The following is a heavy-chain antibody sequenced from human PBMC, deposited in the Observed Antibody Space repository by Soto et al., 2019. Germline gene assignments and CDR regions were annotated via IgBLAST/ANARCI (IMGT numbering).Heavy chain of an antibody. J-gene: IGHJ6*02. CDR2: ISYDGSNK. CDR3: ARERGYDFWSGWGAYCGMDV. V-gene: IGHV3-30-3*01. D-gene: IGHD3-3*01. Sequence: PGGSLRLSCAASGFTFSSYAMHWVRQAPGKGLEWVAVISYDGSNKYYADSVKGRFTISRDNSKNTLYLQMNSLRAEDTAVYYCARERGYDFWSGWGAYCGMDVWGQVTTATVS. CDR1: GFTFSSYA.